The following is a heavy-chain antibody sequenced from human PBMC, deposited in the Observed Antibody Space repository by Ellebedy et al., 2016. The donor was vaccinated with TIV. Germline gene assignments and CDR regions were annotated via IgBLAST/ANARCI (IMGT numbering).Heavy chain of an antibody. CDR2: FDPEDGET. Sequence: ASVKVSCXVSGYTLTELSMHWVRQAPGKGLEWMGGFDPEDGETIYAQKFQGRVTMTEDTSTDTAYMELSSLRSEDTAVYYCATVNEGYYYYYGMDVWGQGTTVTVSS. J-gene: IGHJ6*02. CDR3: ATVNEGYYYYYGMDV. CDR1: GYTLTELS. D-gene: IGHD2-8*01. V-gene: IGHV1-24*01.